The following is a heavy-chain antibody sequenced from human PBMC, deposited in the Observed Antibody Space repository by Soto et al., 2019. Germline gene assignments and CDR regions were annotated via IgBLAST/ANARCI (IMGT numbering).Heavy chain of an antibody. CDR1: GGSISSYY. CDR2: IYYSGST. V-gene: IGHV4-59*12. D-gene: IGHD6-13*01. Sequence: ETLSLTCTVSGGSISSYYWSWIRQPPGKGLEWIGYIYYSGSTYYNPSLKSRVTISVDTSKNQFSLKLSSVTAADTAVYYCARGGIAAAAPPDYWGQGTLVTVSS. CDR3: ARGGIAAAAPPDY. J-gene: IGHJ4*02.